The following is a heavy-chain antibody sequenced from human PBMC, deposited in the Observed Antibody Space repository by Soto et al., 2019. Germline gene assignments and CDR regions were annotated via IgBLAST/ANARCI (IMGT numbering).Heavy chain of an antibody. CDR2: IYYSGST. CDR3: AREITMPRFDP. V-gene: IGHV4-39*02. Sequence: SVTLSLTCTVSGGSISSSSYYWGWIRQPPGKGLEWIGSIYYSGSTYYNPSLKSRVTISVDTSKNQFSLKLSSVTAADTAVYYCAREITMPRFDPWGQGTLVTV. D-gene: IGHD3-10*01. CDR1: GGSISSSSYY. J-gene: IGHJ5*02.